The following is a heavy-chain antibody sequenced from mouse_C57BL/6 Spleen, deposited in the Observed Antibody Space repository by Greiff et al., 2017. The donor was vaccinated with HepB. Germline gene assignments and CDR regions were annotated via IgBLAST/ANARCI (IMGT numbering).Heavy chain of an antibody. D-gene: IGHD1-1*01. CDR1: GYSITSGYY. CDR2: ISYDGSN. J-gene: IGHJ4*01. CDR3: ARRYYGSSYPSTGAMDY. V-gene: IGHV3-6*01. Sequence: VQLKESGPGLVKPSQSLSLTCSVTGYSITSGYYWNWIRQFPGNKLEWMGYISYDGSNNYNPSLKNRISITRDTSKNQFFLKLNSVTTEDTATYYCARRYYGSSYPSTGAMDYWGQGTSVTVSS.